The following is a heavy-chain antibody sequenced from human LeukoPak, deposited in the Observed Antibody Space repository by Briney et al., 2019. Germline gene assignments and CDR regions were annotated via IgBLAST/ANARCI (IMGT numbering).Heavy chain of an antibody. V-gene: IGHV3-66*01. Sequence: TGGSLRLSCAASGFTVSSNYMNWVRQAPGKGLEWVSIIYSGGSTYYADSVKGRFTISRDNSKNTLYLQMNSLRAEDTAVYYCARAQPPNYYDSSGYPPYFDSWGQGTLVTVSS. CDR1: GFTVSSNY. CDR3: ARAQPPNYYDSSGYPPYFDS. D-gene: IGHD3-22*01. CDR2: IYSGGST. J-gene: IGHJ4*02.